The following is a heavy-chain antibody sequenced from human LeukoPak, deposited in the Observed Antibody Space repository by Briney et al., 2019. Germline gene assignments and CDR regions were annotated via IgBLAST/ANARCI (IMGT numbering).Heavy chain of an antibody. CDR1: GFTFRSYG. CDR2: ISGSGGST. CDR3: AKDTYGSGSYSLDY. J-gene: IGHJ4*02. D-gene: IGHD3-10*01. V-gene: IGHV3-23*01. Sequence: GGSLRLSCAASGFTFRSYGMNWVRQAPGKGLEWVSAISGSGGSTYYADSVKGRFTISRDNSKNTLYLQMNSLRAEDTAVYYCAKDTYGSGSYSLDYWGQGTLVTVSS.